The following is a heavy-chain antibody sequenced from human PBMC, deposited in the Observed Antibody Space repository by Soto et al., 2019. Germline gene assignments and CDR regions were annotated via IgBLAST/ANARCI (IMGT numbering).Heavy chain of an antibody. V-gene: IGHV3-21*01. D-gene: IGHD2-2*01. CDR1: GFTFSDYS. CDR2: INSGNNYI. Sequence: EMHLVESGGGLVKPGGSLRLSCAASGFTFSDYSMNWVRQAPGKGLEWVSSINSGNNYIYYANSVKGRFTISRDNAKNSLILQMDSLRAEDAAVYYCARVSTTIHYFYSMDVWGQGTTVTVSS. CDR3: ARVSTTIHYFYSMDV. J-gene: IGHJ6*02.